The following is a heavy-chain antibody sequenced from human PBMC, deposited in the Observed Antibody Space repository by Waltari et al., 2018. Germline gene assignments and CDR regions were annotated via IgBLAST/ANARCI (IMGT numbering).Heavy chain of an antibody. CDR2: VSDDGVNK. D-gene: IGHD6-6*01. CDR1: GFTFSRYG. V-gene: IGHV3-30*18. CDR3: AKGLGRGMDV. Sequence: QVQLVESGGGVVQPGRSLRLSCETSGFTFSRYGMHWVRQAPGKGLEWVAVVSDDGVNKHYVDPVKCRFTISRDNSKNTLYLQMNSLRVEDTAVYYCAKGLGRGMDVWGQGTTVTVSS. J-gene: IGHJ6*02.